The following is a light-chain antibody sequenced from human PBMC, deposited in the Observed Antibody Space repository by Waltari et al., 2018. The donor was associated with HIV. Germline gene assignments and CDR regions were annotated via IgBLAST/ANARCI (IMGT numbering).Light chain of an antibody. CDR2: LGS. CDR3: MQALQTPYT. V-gene: IGKV2-28*01. CDR1: QSLLYTNEYNC. Sequence: DIVMTQSPLSLPVTPGEPASISCRSSQSLLYTNEYNCLDWYLQKPGQSPQLLIYLGSNRASGVPDRFSGSGSGTDFTLKISRVEAEDVGVYYCMQALQTPYTFGQGTKLEIK. J-gene: IGKJ2*01.